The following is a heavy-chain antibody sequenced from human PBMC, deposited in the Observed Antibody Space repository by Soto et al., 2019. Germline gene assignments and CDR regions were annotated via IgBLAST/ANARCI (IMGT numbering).Heavy chain of an antibody. CDR3: AKELFADRSGYSSSWPGY. CDR2: ISWNSGSI. CDR1: GFTFDDYA. Sequence: GGSLRLSCAASGFTFDDYAMHWVRQAPGKGLEWVSGISWNSGSIGYADSVKGRFTISRDNAKSSLYLQMNSLRAEDTALYYCAKELFADRSGYSSSWPGYWGQGTLVTAPQ. V-gene: IGHV3-9*01. J-gene: IGHJ4*02. D-gene: IGHD6-13*01.